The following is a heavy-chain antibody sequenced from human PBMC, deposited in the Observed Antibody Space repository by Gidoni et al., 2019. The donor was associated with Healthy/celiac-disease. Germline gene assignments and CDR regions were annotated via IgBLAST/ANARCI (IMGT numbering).Heavy chain of an antibody. Sequence: SNTGYWGWIRQPPGKGLGWIGSIYYSGSTYYNPSLKSRVTISVDTSKNQFSLKLSSVTAADTAVYSCAREDYGDYYYGMDVWGQGTTVTVSS. CDR3: AREDYGDYYYGMDV. D-gene: IGHD4-17*01. V-gene: IGHV4-39*01. J-gene: IGHJ6*02. CDR1: SNTGY. CDR2: IYYSGST.